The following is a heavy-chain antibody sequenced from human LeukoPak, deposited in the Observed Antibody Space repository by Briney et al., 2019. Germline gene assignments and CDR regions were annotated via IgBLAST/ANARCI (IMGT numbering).Heavy chain of an antibody. V-gene: IGHV3-30*02. CDR3: ARDVLPTGGNSNDY. CDR1: GFTFSSYG. D-gene: IGHD4-23*01. Sequence: PGGSLRLSCAASGFTFSSYGMHWVRQAPGKGLEWVAFIRYDGSNKYYADSVKGRFTISRDNSKNTLYLQMNSLRAEDTAVYYCARDVLPTGGNSNDYWGQGTLVTVSS. CDR2: IRYDGSNK. J-gene: IGHJ4*02.